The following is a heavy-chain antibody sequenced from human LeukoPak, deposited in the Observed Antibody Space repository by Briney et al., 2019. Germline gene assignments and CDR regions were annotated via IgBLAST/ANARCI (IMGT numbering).Heavy chain of an antibody. CDR3: ATGRPAGYCFDY. Sequence: ASVKVSCKVSGYTLTELSMHWVRQAPGKGLEWMGGFDPEDGETIYARKFQGRVTMTEDTSTDTAYMELSSLRSEYTAVYYCATGRPAGYCFDYWGQGTLVTVSS. CDR1: GYTLTELS. V-gene: IGHV1-24*01. J-gene: IGHJ4*02. CDR2: FDPEDGET. D-gene: IGHD6-19*01.